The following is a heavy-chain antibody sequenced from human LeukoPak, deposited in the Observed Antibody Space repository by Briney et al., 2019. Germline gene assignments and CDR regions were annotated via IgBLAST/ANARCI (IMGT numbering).Heavy chain of an antibody. CDR2: MTSYSSTI. V-gene: IGHV3-48*01. CDR1: GFTFSSYE. CDR3: ARDFNYGGNFDY. Sequence: GGSLRLSCAASGFTFSSYEMNWVRQAPGKGLEWISYMTSYSSTIYYADSVKGRFTISRDNAKNSLYLQMNSLRAEDTAVYYCARDFNYGGNFDYWGQGTLVTVSS. D-gene: IGHD4-23*01. J-gene: IGHJ4*02.